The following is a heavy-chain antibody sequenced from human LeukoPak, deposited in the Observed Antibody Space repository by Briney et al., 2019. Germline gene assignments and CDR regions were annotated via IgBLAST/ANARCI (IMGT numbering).Heavy chain of an antibody. Sequence: SVKVSCKASGGTFSSYAISWVRQAPGQGLEWMGGIIPIFGTANYAQKFQGRVTITADECTSTAYMELSSLRSEDTAVYYCARDYYDSRFRAYWGQGTLVTVSS. D-gene: IGHD3-22*01. CDR3: ARDYYDSRFRAY. J-gene: IGHJ4*02. CDR1: GGTFSSYA. CDR2: IIPIFGTA. V-gene: IGHV1-69*01.